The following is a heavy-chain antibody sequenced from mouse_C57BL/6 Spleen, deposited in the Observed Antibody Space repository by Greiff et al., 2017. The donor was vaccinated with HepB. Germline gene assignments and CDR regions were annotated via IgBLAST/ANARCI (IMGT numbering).Heavy chain of an antibody. CDR3: ARDPSRYDYDGDWYFDV. J-gene: IGHJ1*03. D-gene: IGHD2-4*01. CDR2: ISDGRSYT. V-gene: IGHV5-4*01. Sequence: EVKLMESGGGLVKPGGSLKLSCAASGFTFSSYAMSWVRQTPEKRLEWVATISDGRSYTYYPDNVKGRFTISRDNAKNNLYLQMSHLKSEDTAMYYCARDPSRYDYDGDWYFDVWGTGTTVTVSS. CDR1: GFTFSSYA.